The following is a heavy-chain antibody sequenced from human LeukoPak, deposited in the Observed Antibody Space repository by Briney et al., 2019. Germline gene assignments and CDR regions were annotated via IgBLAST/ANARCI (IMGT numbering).Heavy chain of an antibody. CDR2: IYPGDSDT. Sequence: GESLKISCKDSGYSFTSYWIGWVRQMPGKGLEWMGIIYPGDSDTRYSPSFQGQVTISADKSISTAYLQWSSLKASDTAMYYCARRTYGSGSYYNDAFDIWGQGTMVTVSS. CDR3: ARRTYGSGSYYNDAFDI. CDR1: GYSFTSYW. D-gene: IGHD3-10*01. V-gene: IGHV5-51*01. J-gene: IGHJ3*02.